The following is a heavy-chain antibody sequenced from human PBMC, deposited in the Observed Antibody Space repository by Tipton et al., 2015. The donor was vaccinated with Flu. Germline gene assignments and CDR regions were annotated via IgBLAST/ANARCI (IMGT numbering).Heavy chain of an antibody. CDR1: GYSISRGFY. CDR3: PRKPQLASFDY. Sequence: GLVKPSETLSLTCNVSGYSISRGFYWGWIRQPPGKGLQWIGSSHHSDNYYYNPSLKNRVTISADTSKNQFSLRLKSVTAADTAVYYCPRKPQLASFDYWGQGVLVTVSS. D-gene: IGHD1-1*01. V-gene: IGHV4-38-2*02. J-gene: IGHJ4*02. CDR2: SHHSDNY.